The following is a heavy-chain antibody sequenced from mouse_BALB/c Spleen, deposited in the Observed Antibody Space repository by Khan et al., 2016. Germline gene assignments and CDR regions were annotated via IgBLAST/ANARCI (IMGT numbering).Heavy chain of an antibody. Sequence: QVQLQQPGAELVKPGASVKLSCKASGYTFTSYCIHWVKQRPGQGLVWIGDIVPSNGRTNYNENFKIKATLTVDKSSSTAYMQLSSLTSEESAVYDCARPYHYGSSYFGGWGAGTTVTVSS. J-gene: IGHJ1*01. CDR2: IVPSNGRT. D-gene: IGHD1-1*01. CDR1: GYTFTSYC. CDR3: ARPYHYGSSYFGG. V-gene: IGHV1S81*02.